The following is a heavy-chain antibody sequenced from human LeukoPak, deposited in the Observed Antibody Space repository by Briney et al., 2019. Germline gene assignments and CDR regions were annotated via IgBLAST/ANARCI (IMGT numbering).Heavy chain of an antibody. CDR2: INHSGST. J-gene: IGHJ4*02. Sequence: MTSETLSLTCAVYGGSFSGYYWSWLRQPPGKGLEWIGEINHSGSTNYNPSLKSRVTISVDTSKNQFSLKLSSVTAADTAVYYCARGSSRRYSGSYYLLDYWGQGTLVTVSS. CDR3: ARGSSRRYSGSYYLLDY. V-gene: IGHV4-34*01. CDR1: GGSFSGYY. D-gene: IGHD1-26*01.